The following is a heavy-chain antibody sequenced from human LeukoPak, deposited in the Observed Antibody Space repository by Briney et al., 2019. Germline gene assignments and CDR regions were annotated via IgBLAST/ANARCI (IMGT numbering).Heavy chain of an antibody. D-gene: IGHD6-19*01. CDR2: IVVGSGNT. CDR1: GFTFTSSA. CDR3: AADVVAGTFAEYFQH. J-gene: IGHJ1*01. Sequence: SVKVSCKASGFTFTSSAVRWVRQARGQRLEWIGWIVVGSGNTNYAQKFQERVTITRDMSTSTAYMELSSLRSEDTAVYYCAADVVAGTFAEYFQHWGQGTLVTVSS. V-gene: IGHV1-58*01.